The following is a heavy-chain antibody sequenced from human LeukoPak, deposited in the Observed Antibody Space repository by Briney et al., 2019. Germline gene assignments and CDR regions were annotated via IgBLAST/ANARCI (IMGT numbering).Heavy chain of an antibody. Sequence: PGGSLRLSCAASGFTFSSYWMSWVRLAPGKGLELVANIKGDGSETYYVASVRGRFTISRDNAKNSLYLQMSSLRVEDTAVYYCAREIPLGTTTLDLWGQGTLVTVSS. D-gene: IGHD1-7*01. V-gene: IGHV3-7*01. CDR1: GFTFSSYW. CDR2: IKGDGSET. CDR3: AREIPLGTTTLDL. J-gene: IGHJ4*02.